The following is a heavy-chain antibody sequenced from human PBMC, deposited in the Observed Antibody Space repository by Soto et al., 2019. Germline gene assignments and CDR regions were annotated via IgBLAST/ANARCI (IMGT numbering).Heavy chain of an antibody. J-gene: IGHJ4*02. D-gene: IGHD3-10*01. CDR3: AKGGGFGTGAYYNVAY. V-gene: IGHV3-23*01. Sequence: EVQLLESGGGLVEPGGSLRLSCTASGFSFSSYAMTWVRQAPGKGLEWVSSTTDDGGRTFYADSVKGRFTISRDNSNNRRYLQMNSRRAEDTALYYGAKGGGFGTGAYYNVAYWGQGTLVTVSS. CDR2: TTDDGGRT. CDR1: GFSFSSYA.